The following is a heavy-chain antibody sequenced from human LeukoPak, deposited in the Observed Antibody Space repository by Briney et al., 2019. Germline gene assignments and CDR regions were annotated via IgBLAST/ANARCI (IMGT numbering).Heavy chain of an antibody. J-gene: IGHJ6*03. CDR1: GFTFDDYG. CDR2: IRYDGSNK. CDR3: AKDLGRFVVVPAPYYMDV. V-gene: IGHV3-30*02. D-gene: IGHD2-2*01. Sequence: GGSLRLSCAASGFTFDDYGMHWVRQAPGKGLEWVAFIRYDGSNKYYADSVKGRFTISRDNSKNTLYLQMNSLRAEDTAVYYCAKDLGRFVVVPAPYYMDVWGKGTTVTVSS.